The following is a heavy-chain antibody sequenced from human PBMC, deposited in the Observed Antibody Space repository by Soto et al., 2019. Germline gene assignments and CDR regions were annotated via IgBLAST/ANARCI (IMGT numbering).Heavy chain of an antibody. CDR2: ISSSSSYI. J-gene: IGHJ6*03. CDR1: GFTFSSYS. Sequence: GGSLRLSCAASGFTFSSYSMNWVRQAPGKGLEWVSSISSSSSYIYYADSVKGRFTISRDNAKNSLYLQMNSLRAEDTAVYYCASWSNSGYGERQYYYYYMDVWGKGTTVTVSS. CDR3: ASWSNSGYGERQYYYYYMDV. D-gene: IGHD5-12*01. V-gene: IGHV3-21*01.